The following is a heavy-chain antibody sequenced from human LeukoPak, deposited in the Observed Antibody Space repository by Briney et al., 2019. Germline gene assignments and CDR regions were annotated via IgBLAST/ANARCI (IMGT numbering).Heavy chain of an antibody. Sequence: GGSLRLSCAASGFTFDDYGMSWVRQAPGKGLEWVSGINWNGGSTGYADSVKGRFTISRDNAKNSLYLQMNSLRAEDTALYYCARVSSGTGYYYYYYMDVWGKGTTVIISS. J-gene: IGHJ6*03. CDR3: ARVSSGTGYYYYYYMDV. CDR2: INWNGGST. V-gene: IGHV3-20*04. D-gene: IGHD3-10*01. CDR1: GFTFDDYG.